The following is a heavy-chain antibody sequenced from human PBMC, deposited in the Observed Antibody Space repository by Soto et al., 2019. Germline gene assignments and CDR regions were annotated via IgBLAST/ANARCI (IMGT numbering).Heavy chain of an antibody. V-gene: IGHV1-69*01. CDR3: ARDNRITMVRGVISDYYYGMDV. CDR2: IIPIFGTA. Sequence: QVQLVQSGAEVKKPGSSVKVSCKASGGTFSSYAISWVLQAPGQGLEWMGGIIPIFGTANYAQKFQGRVTITADESTSTAYRELSSLRSEDTAVYYCARDNRITMVRGVISDYYYGMDVWGQGTTVTVSS. CDR1: GGTFSSYA. J-gene: IGHJ6*02. D-gene: IGHD3-10*01.